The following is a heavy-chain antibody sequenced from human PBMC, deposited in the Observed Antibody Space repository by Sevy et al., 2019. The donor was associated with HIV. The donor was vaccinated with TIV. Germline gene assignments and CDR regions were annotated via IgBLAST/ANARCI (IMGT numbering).Heavy chain of an antibody. CDR2: IGSSSSYI. J-gene: IGHJ6*01. Sequence: GGSLRLSCAASGXXFSSYNMNWVRQAPGKGLEWVSSIGSSSSYIYYTDSVKGRFTVSRDNAKNSLYLQMNSLRAEDTAVYYCARVVAYCTGGSCFPGYYYGXDXXXXGTTVTVSS. D-gene: IGHD2-15*01. V-gene: IGHV3-21*01. CDR1: GXXFSSYN. CDR3: ARVVAYCTGGSCFPGYYYGXDX.